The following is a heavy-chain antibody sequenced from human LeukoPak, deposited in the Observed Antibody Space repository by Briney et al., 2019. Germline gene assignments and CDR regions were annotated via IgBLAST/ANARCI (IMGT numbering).Heavy chain of an antibody. J-gene: IGHJ4*02. CDR1: GGSISSYY. CDR2: IYTSGST. CDR3: GRDRDFLDY. D-gene: IGHD3-3*01. V-gene: IGHV4-4*07. Sequence: SETLSLTCTISGGSISSYYWSWIRQPAGRGLEWIGRIYTSGSTNYNPSLKSRVTMSEDTSENQFSLKLNSVPAPNTALYYWGRDRDFLDYWGQGTLVTVSS.